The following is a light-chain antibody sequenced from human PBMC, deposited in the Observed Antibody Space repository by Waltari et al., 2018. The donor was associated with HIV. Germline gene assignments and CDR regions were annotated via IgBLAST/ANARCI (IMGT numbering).Light chain of an antibody. CDR3: ETWHTALSAGV. Sequence: QSVLTQPPSVSAAPGQSVTISCSATIGNFRNNFVSWYQQLPGTAPRLIIYDNDKRPSGIPDRCSGSKAGTSATLAIAGLQPGDEAFYYCETWHTALSAGVFGTGTKVTVL. J-gene: IGLJ1*01. CDR2: DND. CDR1: IGNFRNNF. V-gene: IGLV1-51*01.